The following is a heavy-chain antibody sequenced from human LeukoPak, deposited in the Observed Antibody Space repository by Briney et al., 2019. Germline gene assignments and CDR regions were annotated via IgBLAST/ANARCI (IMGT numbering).Heavy chain of an antibody. D-gene: IGHD4/OR15-4a*01. Sequence: PGGSLRLSCAASGFTFSDYYMSWIRQAPGKGLEWVSYISSSGSTIYYADSVKGRFTISRDNAKNSLYLQMNSLRAEDTAVYYCARDGAHYIPRRYFDYWGQGTLVTVSS. CDR1: GFTFSDYY. J-gene: IGHJ4*02. V-gene: IGHV3-11*04. CDR3: ARDGAHYIPRRYFDY. CDR2: ISSSGSTI.